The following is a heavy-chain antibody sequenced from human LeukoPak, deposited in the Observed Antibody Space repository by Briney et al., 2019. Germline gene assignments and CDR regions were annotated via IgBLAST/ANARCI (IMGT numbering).Heavy chain of an antibody. Sequence: EASVKVSCKASGGTFSSYAISWVRQAPGQGLEWMGGIIPIFGTANYAQKFQGRVTITADKSTSTAYMELSSLRSEDTAVYYCARGLAVAGTFAYYYYMDVWGKGTMVTVSS. CDR1: GGTFSSYA. D-gene: IGHD6-19*01. V-gene: IGHV1-69*06. CDR3: ARGLAVAGTFAYYYYMDV. CDR2: IIPIFGTA. J-gene: IGHJ6*03.